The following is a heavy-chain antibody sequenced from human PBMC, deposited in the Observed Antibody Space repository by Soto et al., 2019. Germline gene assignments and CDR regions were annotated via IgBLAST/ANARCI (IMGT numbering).Heavy chain of an antibody. V-gene: IGHV4-39*01. CDR3: ARRDYFDY. CDR1: DGSISSSSYY. J-gene: IGHJ4*02. Sequence: PSETLSLTCTVSDGSISSSSYYWGWIRQPPGKGLEWIGSIYYGGSTYYNPSLKSRVTISVDTSKSQFSLKLSSVTAADTAVYYCARRDYFDYWGQGTLVTVSS. CDR2: IYYGGST.